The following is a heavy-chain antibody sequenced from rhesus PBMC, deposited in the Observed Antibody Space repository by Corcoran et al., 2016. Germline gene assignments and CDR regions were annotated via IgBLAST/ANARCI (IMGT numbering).Heavy chain of an antibody. Sequence: QVQLQGSGPRLVQPSETLSLTCTVYGASLSGALWAWIRQSPGRRLEGMGGLDWFVAVLYICEIAHSSPSPQSRVTLYKDASHNAFSLKLVSVTVADTGVYFCAQGPSGDGYYGLNFGAQGVLVTVSS. CDR3: AQGPSGDGYYGLNF. CDR2: LDWFVAVLYICEIA. CDR1: GASLSGAL. J-gene: IGHJ4*01. V-gene: IGHV4-80*01. D-gene: IGHD3-9*01.